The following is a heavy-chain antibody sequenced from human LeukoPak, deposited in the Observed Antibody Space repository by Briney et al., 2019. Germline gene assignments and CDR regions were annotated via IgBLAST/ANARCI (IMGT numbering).Heavy chain of an antibody. CDR2: IYYNGDT. CDR1: GASIDTTIYF. CDR3: ARTLSARDWFDP. D-gene: IGHD3-3*02. Sequence: SETLSLTCSVSGASIDTTIYFWGWIRQPPGKGLEWIGNIYYNGDTYYNPSLESRVTLSMDTSKNRFSLRLSSVTAADTAVYYCARTLSARDWFDPWGQGTLVTVSS. V-gene: IGHV4-39*02. J-gene: IGHJ5*02.